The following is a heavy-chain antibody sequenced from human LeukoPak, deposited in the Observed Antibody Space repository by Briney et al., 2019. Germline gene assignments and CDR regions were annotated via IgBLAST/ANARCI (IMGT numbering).Heavy chain of an antibody. CDR2: IYYSGNT. CDR1: GGSTSSYY. J-gene: IGHJ5*02. Sequence: SETLSLTCTVSGGSTSSYYWSWIRQPPGKGLEWIGYIYYSGNTNYNPSLKSRVTISVDTSKNQFSLNLTSMTAADTAVYYCARLSSSRTGVFDPWGQGTLVTVSP. V-gene: IGHV4-59*08. D-gene: IGHD6-13*01. CDR3: ARLSSSRTGVFDP.